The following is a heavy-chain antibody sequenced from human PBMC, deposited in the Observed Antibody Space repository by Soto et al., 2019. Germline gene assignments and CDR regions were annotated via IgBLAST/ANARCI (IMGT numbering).Heavy chain of an antibody. V-gene: IGHV1-46*01. CDR3: ARAPRIFTSASGIREFDY. J-gene: IGHJ4*02. Sequence: ASVKVSCKASGYTFTSYYTHWVRQAPGQGLEWMGIINPSGGSTSYAQKFQGRVTMTRDTSTSTVYMELSSLRYDDTAVYYCARAPRIFTSASGIREFDYWGQGTQVPVSS. CDR2: INPSGGST. D-gene: IGHD3-16*01. CDR1: GYTFTSYY.